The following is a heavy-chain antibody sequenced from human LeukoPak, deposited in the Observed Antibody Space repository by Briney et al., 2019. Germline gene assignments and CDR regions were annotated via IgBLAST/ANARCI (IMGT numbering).Heavy chain of an antibody. J-gene: IGHJ4*02. CDR1: GFTFSSYG. Sequence: GGSLRLSCAASGFTFSSYGMHWVRQAPGKGLEWVAFIRYDGSNKYYADSVKGRFTISRDNSKNTLYLQMNSLRAEDTAVYYCAKEQGAWFEEPEFDYWGQGTLVTVSS. V-gene: IGHV3-30*02. D-gene: IGHD3-10*01. CDR2: IRYDGSNK. CDR3: AKEQGAWFEEPEFDY.